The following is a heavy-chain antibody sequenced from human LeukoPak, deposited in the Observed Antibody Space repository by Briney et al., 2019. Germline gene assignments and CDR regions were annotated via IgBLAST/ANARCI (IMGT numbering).Heavy chain of an antibody. CDR3: AKEVTVTPYYYYYMDV. D-gene: IGHD4-11*01. V-gene: IGHV3-30*02. Sequence: GGSLRLSCAASGFTFSSYGMHWVRRAPGKGLEWVAFIRYDGSNKYYADSVKGRFTISRDNSKNTLYLQMNSLRAEDTAVYYCAKEVTVTPYYYYYMDVWGKGTTVTVFS. CDR1: GFTFSSYG. CDR2: IRYDGSNK. J-gene: IGHJ6*03.